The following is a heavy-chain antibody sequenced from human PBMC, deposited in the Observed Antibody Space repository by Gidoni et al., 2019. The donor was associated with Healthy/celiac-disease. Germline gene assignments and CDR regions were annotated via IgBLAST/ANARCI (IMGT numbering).Heavy chain of an antibody. CDR3: AKDGGSSSPPYYYYYGMDV. J-gene: IGHJ6*02. CDR2: ISYDGSNK. V-gene: IGHV3-30*18. Sequence: QVQLVESGGGVVQPGRSLRLSCAASGFTFSSYGMPWVRQAPGKGLEWVAVISYDGSNKYYADSVKGRFTISRDNSKNTLYLQMNSLRAEDTAVYYCAKDGGSSSPPYYYYYGMDVWGQGTTVTVSS. D-gene: IGHD6-6*01. CDR1: GFTFSSYG.